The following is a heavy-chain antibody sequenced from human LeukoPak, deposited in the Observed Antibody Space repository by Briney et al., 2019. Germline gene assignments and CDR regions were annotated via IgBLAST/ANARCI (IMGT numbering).Heavy chain of an antibody. CDR3: ARVDSSGYYYISEYFQH. J-gene: IGHJ1*01. V-gene: IGHV1-8*02. CDR1: GYTFTGYY. Sequence: ASVKVSFKASGYTFTGYYMHWVRQATGQGLEWMGWMNPNSGNTGYAQKFQGRVTMTRNTSISTAYMELSSLRSEDTAVYYCARVDSSGYYYISEYFQHWGQGTLVTVSS. CDR2: MNPNSGNT. D-gene: IGHD3-22*01.